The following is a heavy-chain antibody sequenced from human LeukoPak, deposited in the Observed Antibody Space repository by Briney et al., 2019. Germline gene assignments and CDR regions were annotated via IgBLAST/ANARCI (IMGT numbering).Heavy chain of an antibody. CDR2: MSDSGST. CDR3: ARHGSGGRAFDI. J-gene: IGHJ3*02. CDR1: GXSISSFY. D-gene: IGHD1-26*01. V-gene: IGHV4-59*08. Sequence: SETLSLTCTVSGXSISSFYGSWIRQPPGKGLEWIGSMSDSGSTNYNPSLKSRLTISVDTSKNEVSLNLSSVTAADTAVYYCARHGSGGRAFDIWGQGTMVTVSS.